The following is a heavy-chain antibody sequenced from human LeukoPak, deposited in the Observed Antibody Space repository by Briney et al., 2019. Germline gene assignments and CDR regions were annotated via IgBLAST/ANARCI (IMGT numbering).Heavy chain of an antibody. J-gene: IGHJ6*03. V-gene: IGHV1-69*13. CDR3: ARDQSLWFGASYYYYYYMDV. Sequence: SVKVSCKASGGTFSSYAISWVRQAPGQGLEWMGGIIPIFGTANYAQKFQGRVTITADESTSTAYMELSSLRSEDTAVYYCARDQSLWFGASYYYYYYMDVWGKGTTVTISS. D-gene: IGHD3-10*01. CDR1: GGTFSSYA. CDR2: IIPIFGTA.